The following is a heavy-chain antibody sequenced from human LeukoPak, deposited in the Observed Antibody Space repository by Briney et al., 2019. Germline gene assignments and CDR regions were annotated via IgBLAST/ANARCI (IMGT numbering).Heavy chain of an antibody. CDR3: ARDGRGYSNYKYYGMDV. Sequence: GGSLRLSCAASGFTFSSYAMRWVRQAPGKGLEWVAVISYDGSNKYYADSVKGRFTISRDNSKNTLYLQMNSLRAEDTAVYYCARDGRGYSNYKYYGMDVWGQGTTVTVSS. J-gene: IGHJ6*02. D-gene: IGHD4-11*01. CDR1: GFTFSSYA. V-gene: IGHV3-30-3*01. CDR2: ISYDGSNK.